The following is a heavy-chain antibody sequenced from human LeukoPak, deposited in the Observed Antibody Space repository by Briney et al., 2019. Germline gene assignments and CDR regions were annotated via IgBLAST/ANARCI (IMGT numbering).Heavy chain of an antibody. CDR2: ISWNSGSI. CDR3: AKDKGSSSWYDFDY. Sequence: GGSLRLSCAASGFTFDGYAMHWVRQAPGKGLEWVSGISWNSGSIGYADSVKGRFTISRDNAKNSLYLQMNSLRAEDTALYYCAKDKGSSSWYDFDYWGQGTLVTVSS. J-gene: IGHJ4*02. D-gene: IGHD6-13*01. V-gene: IGHV3-9*01. CDR1: GFTFDGYA.